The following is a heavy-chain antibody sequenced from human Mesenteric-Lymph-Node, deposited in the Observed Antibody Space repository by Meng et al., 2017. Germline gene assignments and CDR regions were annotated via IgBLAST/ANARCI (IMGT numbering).Heavy chain of an antibody. V-gene: IGHV4-30-4*01. CDR3: ARTHFYDSSNYGFDY. Sequence: QVQLQESCPGLVKPSQTLSLTCTVSGGSISSGDYYWSWIRQPPGKGLEWIGYISYSGSTYYNPSLKSRVTISVDTSKNQFSLKLSSVTAADTAVYYCARTHFYDSSNYGFDYWGQGTLVTVSS. CDR2: ISYSGST. CDR1: GGSISSGDYY. D-gene: IGHD3-22*01. J-gene: IGHJ4*02.